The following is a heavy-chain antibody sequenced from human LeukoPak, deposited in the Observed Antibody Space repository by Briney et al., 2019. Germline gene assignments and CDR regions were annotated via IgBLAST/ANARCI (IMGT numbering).Heavy chain of an antibody. CDR3: ATVGINCYDSSGYYSRKKYNWFDP. D-gene: IGHD3-22*01. J-gene: IGHJ5*02. Sequence: ASVKVSCKASGGTFSSYAISWVRQAPGKGLEWMGGFDPEDGETIYAQKFQGRVTMTEDTSTDTAYMELSSLRSEDTAVYYCATVGINCYDSSGYYSRKKYNWFDPWGQGTLVTVSS. CDR2: FDPEDGET. V-gene: IGHV1-24*01. CDR1: GGTFSSYA.